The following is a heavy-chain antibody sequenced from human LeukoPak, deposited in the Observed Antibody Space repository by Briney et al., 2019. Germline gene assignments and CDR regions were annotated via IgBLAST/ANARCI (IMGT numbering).Heavy chain of an antibody. Sequence: SETLSLTCAVYGGSFSGDYWSWIRQPPGKGLEWIGEINHSGSTNNNPSPKSRVTISVDTSKRPLSLKLSSLTAADTAVYNCARGHPRSTYYSDSSGRGDYWGQGTLVTVS. CDR3: ARGHPRSTYYSDSSGRGDY. D-gene: IGHD3-22*01. CDR1: GGSFSGDY. V-gene: IGHV4-34*01. CDR2: INHSGST. J-gene: IGHJ4*02.